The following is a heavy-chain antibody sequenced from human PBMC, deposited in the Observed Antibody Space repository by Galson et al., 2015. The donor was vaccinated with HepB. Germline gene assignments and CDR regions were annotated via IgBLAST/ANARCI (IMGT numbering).Heavy chain of an antibody. CDR2: ISGSGGST. CDR3: AKQFNWGKSYYFDY. Sequence: LRLSCAASGFTFSNYAMSWVRQAPGKGLEWVSAISGSGGSTYYADSVKGRFTISRDNSKNTLYLQMNSLRAEDTAVYYCAKQFNWGKSYYFDYWGQGTLVTVSS. CDR1: GFTFSNYA. J-gene: IGHJ4*02. D-gene: IGHD7-27*01. V-gene: IGHV3-23*01.